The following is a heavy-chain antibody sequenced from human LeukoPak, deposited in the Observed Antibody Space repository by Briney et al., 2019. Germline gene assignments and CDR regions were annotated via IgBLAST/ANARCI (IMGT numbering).Heavy chain of an antibody. CDR2: IYYSGST. D-gene: IGHD3-22*01. J-gene: IGHJ5*02. CDR1: GGSISSYY. V-gene: IGHV4-59*12. Sequence: MASETLSLTCTVSGGSISSYYWSWIRQPPGKGLEWIGYIYYSGSTNYNPSLKSRVTISVDTSKNQFSLKLSSVTAADTAVYYCARERYYYDSSGYAGGVDWFDPWGQGTLVTVSS. CDR3: ARERYYYDSSGYAGGVDWFDP.